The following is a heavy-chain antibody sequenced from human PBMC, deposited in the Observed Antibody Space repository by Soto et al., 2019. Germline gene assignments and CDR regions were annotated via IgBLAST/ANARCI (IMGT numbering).Heavy chain of an antibody. J-gene: IGHJ4*02. CDR1: GFTFSNYA. CDR3: AKEAAIYYGSGSYNDY. D-gene: IGHD3-10*01. V-gene: IGHV3-23*01. Sequence: EVHLLDSGGGLVQPGGSLRLSCTTSGFTFSNYAMSWVRQAPGKGLKWVSAISGGGSSTYYADSVKGRFTISRDNSQSTLYLQMSSLGAEDTAVYYCAKEAAIYYGSGSYNDYWGQGTLVTVSS. CDR2: ISGGGSST.